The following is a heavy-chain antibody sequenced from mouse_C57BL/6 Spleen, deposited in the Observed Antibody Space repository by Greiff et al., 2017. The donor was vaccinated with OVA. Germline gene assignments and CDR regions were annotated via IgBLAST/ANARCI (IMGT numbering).Heavy chain of an antibody. CDR3: ARVRGVDSSDFDY. CDR1: GYTFTSYG. Sequence: VQLQQSGAELARPGASVKLSCKASGYTFTSYGISWVKQRTGQGLEWIGEIYPRSGNTYYNEKFKGKATLTADKSSSTAYMELRSLTSEDSAVYFCARVRGVDSSDFDYWGQGTTLTVSS. J-gene: IGHJ2*01. D-gene: IGHD3-2*02. V-gene: IGHV1-81*01. CDR2: IYPRSGNT.